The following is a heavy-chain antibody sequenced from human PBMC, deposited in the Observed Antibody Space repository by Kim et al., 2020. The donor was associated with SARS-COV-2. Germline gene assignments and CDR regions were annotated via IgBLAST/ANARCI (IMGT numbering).Heavy chain of an antibody. D-gene: IGHD6-13*01. V-gene: IGHV4-39*01. Sequence: SETLSLTCTVSGGSISSSSYYWGWIRQPPGKGLEWIGNIYYSGSTYYNPSLKSRVTISVDTSKNQFSLNLNSVTAADTAVYYCARLERSSWSPLDYWGQGTLVIVSS. CDR1: GGSISSSSYY. J-gene: IGHJ4*02. CDR2: IYYSGST. CDR3: ARLERSSWSPLDY.